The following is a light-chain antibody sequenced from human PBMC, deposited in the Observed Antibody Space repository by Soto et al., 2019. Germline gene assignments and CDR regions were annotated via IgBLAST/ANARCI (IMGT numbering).Light chain of an antibody. Sequence: DIVMTQSPDSLAVSLGERATINCKSSQSILYSSNNKNYLAWYQQKPGQAPMLLIYWASTRESGVPDRFSGSGSGTDLTLTISSLQAEDVADYYCQQYFSALFTFGPGTKVDIK. CDR3: QQYFSALFT. CDR1: QSILYSSNNKNY. J-gene: IGKJ3*01. V-gene: IGKV4-1*01. CDR2: WAS.